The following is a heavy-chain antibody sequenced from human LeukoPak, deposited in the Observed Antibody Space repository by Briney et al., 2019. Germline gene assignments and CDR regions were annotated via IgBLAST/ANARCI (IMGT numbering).Heavy chain of an antibody. D-gene: IGHD1-26*01. CDR2: INPSGGST. CDR1: GYIFTSYS. V-gene: IGHV1-46*01. CDR3: ATLPNSARYPFLDY. Sequence: ASVKVSCKASGYIFTSYSLHWVRQAPGQGLEWMGIINPSGGSTSYAQKFQGRATVTMDTSTSTVYMDLSSLRSEDTAVYYCATLPNSARYPFLDYWGQGTLVIVSS. J-gene: IGHJ4*02.